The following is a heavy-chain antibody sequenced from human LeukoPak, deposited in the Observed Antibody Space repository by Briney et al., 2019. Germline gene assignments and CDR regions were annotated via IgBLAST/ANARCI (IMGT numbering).Heavy chain of an antibody. J-gene: IGHJ4*02. D-gene: IGHD3-22*01. CDR1: GGSISSYY. V-gene: IGHV4-59*08. CDR2: IYYSGST. CDR3: ARSAYDSSGYYWFFDY. Sequence: SETLSLTCTVSGGSISSYYWSWIRQPPGKGLEWIGYIYYSGSTNYNPSLKSRVTISVDTSKNQFSLKLSSVTAADTAVYYCARSAYDSSGYYWFFDYWGQGTLVTFSS.